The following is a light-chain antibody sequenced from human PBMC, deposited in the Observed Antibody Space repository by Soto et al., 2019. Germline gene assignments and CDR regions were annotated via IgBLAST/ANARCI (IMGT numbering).Light chain of an antibody. J-gene: IGKJ4*01. CDR1: QSVGSSY. Sequence: EIVLTQSPGTLSLSPGERATLSCRASQSVGSSYLAWYQQKPGQAPRLLISGTSSRATGIPDRFSGSGSGTDFTLTISRLEPEDFAVYYCQQYRSSPLTFGGGTEVEIK. CDR2: GTS. CDR3: QQYRSSPLT. V-gene: IGKV3-20*01.